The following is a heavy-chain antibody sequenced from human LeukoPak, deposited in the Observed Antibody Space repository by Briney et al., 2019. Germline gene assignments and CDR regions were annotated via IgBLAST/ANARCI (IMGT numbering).Heavy chain of an antibody. CDR2: ISYDGSNK. V-gene: IGHV3-30-3*01. CDR1: GFTFSNYA. J-gene: IGHJ5*02. Sequence: GGSLRLSCAASGFTFSNYAMHWVRQAPGKGLEWVAVISYDGSNKYYADSVKGRFTISRDNSKNTLYLQMNSLRAEDTAVYYCARDGPYGFDPWGQGTLVTVSS. CDR3: ARDGPYGFDP. D-gene: IGHD4-17*01.